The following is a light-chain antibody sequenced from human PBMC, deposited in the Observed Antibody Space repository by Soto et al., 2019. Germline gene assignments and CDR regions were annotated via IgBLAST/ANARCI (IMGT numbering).Light chain of an antibody. V-gene: IGKV3-20*01. CDR3: QQYGISPLT. CDR1: QSVSSTY. J-gene: IGKJ4*01. Sequence: EIVLTQSPGTLSLSPGERATLSCRATQSVSSTYLAWYQQKPGQAPRLLIYGASSSATGILDRFSSSGSGTDFTLTISRLEPEDIAVYYCQQYGISPLTFGGGTKVEIQ. CDR2: GAS.